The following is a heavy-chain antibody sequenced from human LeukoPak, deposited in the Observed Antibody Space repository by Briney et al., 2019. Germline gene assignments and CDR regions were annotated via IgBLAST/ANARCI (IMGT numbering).Heavy chain of an antibody. D-gene: IGHD3-16*01. J-gene: IGHJ4*02. CDR3: ARSLWPEDY. CDR2: INQDGRQI. Sequence: AGGSLRLSCAASGFTFSSYWMGWVRQAPGKGLESVANINQDGRQIYYVDSVKGRFTISRDNAKNSLYLQMNSLRVEDTAVYYCARSLWPEDYWGQGTLVTVSS. V-gene: IGHV3-7*01. CDR1: GFTFSSYW.